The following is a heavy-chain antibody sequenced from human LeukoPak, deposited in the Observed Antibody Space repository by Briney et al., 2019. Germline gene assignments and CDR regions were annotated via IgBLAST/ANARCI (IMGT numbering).Heavy chain of an antibody. Sequence: SETLSLTCTVSGGSISSGGYYWSWIRQHPGKGLEWIGYIYYSGSTNYNPSLKSRVTISVDTSKNQFSLKLSSVTAADTAVYYCARAIPGITMVRGVITGFDYWGQGTLVTVSS. CDR1: GGSISSGGYY. V-gene: IGHV4-61*08. CDR2: IYYSGST. J-gene: IGHJ4*02. CDR3: ARAIPGITMVRGVITGFDY. D-gene: IGHD3-10*01.